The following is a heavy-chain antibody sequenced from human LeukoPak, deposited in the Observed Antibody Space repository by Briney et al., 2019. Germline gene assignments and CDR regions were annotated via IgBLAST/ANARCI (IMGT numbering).Heavy chain of an antibody. Sequence: SETLSLTCTVSGGSISNYYWSWIRQPAGKGLEWIGRIYTSGSTNYNPSLKSRVTMSVDTSKNQFSLKLSSVTAADTAVYYCARIGGSYYEYFFDYWGQGTLVTVSS. CDR1: GGSISNYY. CDR3: ARIGGSYYEYFFDY. J-gene: IGHJ4*02. V-gene: IGHV4-4*07. D-gene: IGHD1-26*01. CDR2: IYTSGST.